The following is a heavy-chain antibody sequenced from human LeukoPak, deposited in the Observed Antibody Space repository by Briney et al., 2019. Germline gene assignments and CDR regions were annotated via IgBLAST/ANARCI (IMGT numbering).Heavy chain of an antibody. V-gene: IGHV4-39*01. CDR1: GGSISSGDYY. Sequence: PSETLSLTCIVSGGSISSGDYYWDWIRQPPGWGLEWIGNVHHTGKVDYNPSLRSRVSMYVDRSKNQFSLKLTSVTAADTAIYYCARRLAAHNWFDPWGQGALVTISS. CDR3: ARRLAAHNWFDP. CDR2: VHHTGKV. D-gene: IGHD6-25*01. J-gene: IGHJ5*02.